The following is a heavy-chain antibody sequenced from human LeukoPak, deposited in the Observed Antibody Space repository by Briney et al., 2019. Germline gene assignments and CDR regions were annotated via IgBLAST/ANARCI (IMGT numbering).Heavy chain of an antibody. CDR1: GGSFTGYY. J-gene: IGHJ4*02. D-gene: IGHD6-13*01. Sequence: PSETLSLTCAVYGGSFTGYYWSWIREPPGEGVEWSGEINHSGSTNYNPSLKSRVTISVVTSKNQFSLKLSSVTAADTAVYYCARVRPSSWYGGRYFDYWGQGTLVTVSS. V-gene: IGHV4-34*01. CDR3: ARVRPSSWYGGRYFDY. CDR2: INHSGST.